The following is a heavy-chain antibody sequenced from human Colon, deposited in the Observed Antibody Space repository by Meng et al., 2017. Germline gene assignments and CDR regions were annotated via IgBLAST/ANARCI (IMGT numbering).Heavy chain of an antibody. CDR2: ISAISAYI. Sequence: GESLKISCAASGFTFRSHTMNWVRQAPGKGLEWVSSISAISAYIYYADSVKGRFTISRDNANYSLSLDMTNLSAEDTAIYYCARGKVGDTRVGDFWGHGTLVTVSS. D-gene: IGHD1-26*01. CDR1: GFTFRSHT. V-gene: IGHV3-21*04. CDR3: ARGKVGDTRVGDF. J-gene: IGHJ4*01.